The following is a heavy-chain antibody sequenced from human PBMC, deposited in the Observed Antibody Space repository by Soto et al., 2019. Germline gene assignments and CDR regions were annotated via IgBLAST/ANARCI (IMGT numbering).Heavy chain of an antibody. J-gene: IGHJ2*01. D-gene: IGHD5-18*01. CDR1: GGSISSGAYY. V-gene: IGHV4-31*03. CDR3: ASYVDTPVVTSSYWFFDV. CDR2: IYYSGTT. Sequence: QVQLQESGPGLVKPSQTLSLTCTVSGGSISSGAYYWSWIRQHPGKGLEWIGYIYYSGTTYYNPSHKSRVTISVDTSKNQFSLNLSSLTAADTAIYYCASYVDTPVVTSSYWFFDVWGRGTLVTVSS.